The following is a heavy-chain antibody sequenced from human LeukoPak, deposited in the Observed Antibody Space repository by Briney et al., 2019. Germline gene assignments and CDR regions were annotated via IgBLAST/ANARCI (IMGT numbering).Heavy chain of an antibody. V-gene: IGHV4-34*01. CDR3: ARGRDRSKAGDH. CDR2: VHPHGIF. Sequence: SETLSLTCAVYGGSCDDYYCSWIRQPPGKGLEWIGEVHPHGIFYYNSSLMSRVTISIDTSKTQFSPRLTSVTAADTAFYYCARGRDRSKAGDHWGQGSLVTVSS. D-gene: IGHD5-24*01. CDR1: GGSCDDYY. J-gene: IGHJ4*02.